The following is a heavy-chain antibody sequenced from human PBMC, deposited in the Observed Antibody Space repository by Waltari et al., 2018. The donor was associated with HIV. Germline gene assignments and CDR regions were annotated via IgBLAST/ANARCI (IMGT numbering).Heavy chain of an antibody. CDR3: ARQACTSSTCLFMDEFDI. CDR1: GGSLRSRGYY. CDR2: IYNGGSA. Sequence: QLQLQESGPGLVKSSETLSLICTVSGGSLRSRGYYWGWIRQPPGKGLEWIGNIYNGGSAYYSPSLRSRVIISADASKNHFSLNLKSVTASDTAMYFCARQACTSSTCLFMDEFDIWGQGTMVTVSS. J-gene: IGHJ3*02. D-gene: IGHD2-2*01. V-gene: IGHV4-39*01.